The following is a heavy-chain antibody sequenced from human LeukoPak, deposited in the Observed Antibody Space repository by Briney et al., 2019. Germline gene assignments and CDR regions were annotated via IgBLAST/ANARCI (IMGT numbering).Heavy chain of an antibody. V-gene: IGHV1-18*04. CDR1: GYTFTSYG. J-gene: IGHJ4*02. CDR2: ISAYNGNT. CDR3: ARDSDYDILTGYYTSVNRGFDY. Sequence: ASVKVCCKASGYTFTSYGISWVRQAPGQGLEWMGWISAYNGNTNYAQKLQGRVTMTTDTSTSTAYMELRSLRSDDTAVYYCARDSDYDILTGYYTSVNRGFDYWGQGTLVTVSS. D-gene: IGHD3-9*01.